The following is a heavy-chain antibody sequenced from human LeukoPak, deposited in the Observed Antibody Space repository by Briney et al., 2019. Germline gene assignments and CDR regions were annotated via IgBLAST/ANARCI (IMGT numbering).Heavy chain of an antibody. CDR2: INHSGST. J-gene: IGHJ4*02. CDR1: GGSFSGYY. V-gene: IGHV4-34*01. CDR3: ARAMIVVVTLDY. Sequence: PSETLSLTCAVYGGSFSGYYWSWIRQPPGKGLEWIGEINHSGSTNYNPSLKSRVTISVDKSKNQFSLKLSSVTAADTAVYYCARAMIVVVTLDYWGQGTLVTVSS. D-gene: IGHD3-22*01.